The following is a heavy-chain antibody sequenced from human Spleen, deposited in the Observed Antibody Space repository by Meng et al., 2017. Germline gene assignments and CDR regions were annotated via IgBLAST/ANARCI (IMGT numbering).Heavy chain of an antibody. Sequence: SETLSLTCTVSGGSISSSSYYWGWIRQPPGKGLEWIGSIYHSGNTYYNSSLKSRVTISVDTSKNQFSLKLSSVTAADTAVYYCARGVSSGCYGGYYFDYWGQGTLVTVSS. V-gene: IGHV4-39*07. CDR3: ARGVSSGCYGGYYFDY. D-gene: IGHD6-19*01. J-gene: IGHJ4*02. CDR1: GGSISSSSYY. CDR2: IYHSGNT.